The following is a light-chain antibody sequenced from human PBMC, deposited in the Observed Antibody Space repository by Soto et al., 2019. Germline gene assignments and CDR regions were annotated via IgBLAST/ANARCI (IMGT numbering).Light chain of an antibody. CDR1: SSDVGAYDY. CDR3: ASHTTTNTRV. J-gene: IGLJ1*01. Sequence: QSVLTQPASVFGSPGQSIAISCTGTSSDVGAYDYVSWYQQHPDRAPRLVIYEVSNRPSGVSNRFSGSKSVNTATLTISGLQAEDEADYYCASHTTTNTRVFGTGTKVTV. CDR2: EVS. V-gene: IGLV2-14*03.